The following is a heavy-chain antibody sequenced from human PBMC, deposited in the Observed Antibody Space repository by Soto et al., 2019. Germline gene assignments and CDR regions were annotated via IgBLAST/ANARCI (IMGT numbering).Heavy chain of an antibody. J-gene: IGHJ6*02. Sequence: GASVKVSCKASGYTFTGYCVHWVRQAPGQGLEWMGWINPNSGDTYLAQRFQGRVTMNRDTSIGTAYMELRGLTSDDTAEYYCAKGGAIVAAGTRVYLYNAMDVWGQGTTVTVSS. CDR2: INPNSGDT. D-gene: IGHD1-26*01. V-gene: IGHV1-2*02. CDR3: AKGGAIVAAGTRVYLYNAMDV. CDR1: GYTFTGYC.